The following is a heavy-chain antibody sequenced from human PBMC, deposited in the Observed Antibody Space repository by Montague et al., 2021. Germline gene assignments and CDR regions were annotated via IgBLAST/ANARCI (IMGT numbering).Heavy chain of an antibody. CDR3: ARERDRYYYMDI. CDR1: RSLINSDYY. V-gene: IGHV4-38-2*02. CDR2: VYHGGRT. Sequence: SETLSLTCTVSRSLINSDYYWGWIRQPPGEGLGWMGIVYHGGRTYYNSSLKRRVTISVDTSNNLFSLKLSAVTAADTAMYYCARERDRYYYMDIWGKGTTITVSS. J-gene: IGHJ6*03.